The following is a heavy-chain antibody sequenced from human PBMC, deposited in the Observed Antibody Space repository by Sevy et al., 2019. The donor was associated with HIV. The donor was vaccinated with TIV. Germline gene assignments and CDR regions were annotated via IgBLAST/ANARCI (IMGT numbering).Heavy chain of an antibody. Sequence: GGSLRLSCEASGFTFSSFAMSWVRQAPGKGLEWVSAISGSGAGTDYADSVKGRFTVSRDNSKNTLYLQLNSLRAEDTALYYCAKVAAVARGYFDYWGQGTLVTVSS. V-gene: IGHV3-23*01. CDR3: AKVAAVARGYFDY. J-gene: IGHJ4*02. D-gene: IGHD6-19*01. CDR2: ISGSGAGT. CDR1: GFTFSSFA.